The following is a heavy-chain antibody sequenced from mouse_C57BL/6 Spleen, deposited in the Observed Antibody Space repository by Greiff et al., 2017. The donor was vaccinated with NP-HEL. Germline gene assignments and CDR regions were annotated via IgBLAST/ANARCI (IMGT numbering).Heavy chain of an antibody. J-gene: IGHJ2*01. V-gene: IGHV3-6*01. Sequence: DVQLVESGPGLVKPSQSLSLTCSVTGYSITSGYYWNWIRQFPGNKLEWMGYISYDGSNNYNPSLKNRISITRDTSKNQFFLKLNSVTTEDTATYYCARVYYYGRGYYFDYWGQGTTLTVSS. CDR2: ISYDGSN. D-gene: IGHD1-1*01. CDR3: ARVYYYGRGYYFDY. CDR1: GYSITSGYY.